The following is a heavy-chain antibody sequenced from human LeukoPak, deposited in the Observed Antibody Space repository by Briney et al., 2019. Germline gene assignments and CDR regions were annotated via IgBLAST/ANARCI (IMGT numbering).Heavy chain of an antibody. CDR3: ARQVVVVAATYDY. D-gene: IGHD2-15*01. CDR1: GGSISSSSYY. V-gene: IGHV4-39*01. CDR2: IYYSGST. J-gene: IGHJ4*02. Sequence: SETLSLTCTVSGGSISSSSYYGGWIRQPPGKGLEWIGSIYYSGSTYYNPSLKSRVTISVDTSKNQFSLKLSSVTAADTAVYYCARQVVVVAATYDYWGQGTLVTVSS.